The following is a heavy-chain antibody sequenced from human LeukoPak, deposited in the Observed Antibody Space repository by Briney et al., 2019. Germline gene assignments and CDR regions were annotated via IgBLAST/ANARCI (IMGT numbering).Heavy chain of an antibody. Sequence: PGGSLRLSCAASGFTFSSYWMTWVRQAPGKGLEWISYIDSDTYGNTIYYPHTVKGRFTISRDNAKNSLYLQMDSLRDEDTAVYYCARDRIGVVVPAANAFFDYWGQGTLVTVSS. J-gene: IGHJ4*02. D-gene: IGHD2-2*01. CDR3: ARDRIGVVVPAANAFFDY. V-gene: IGHV3-48*02. CDR2: IDSDTYGNTI. CDR1: GFTFSSYW.